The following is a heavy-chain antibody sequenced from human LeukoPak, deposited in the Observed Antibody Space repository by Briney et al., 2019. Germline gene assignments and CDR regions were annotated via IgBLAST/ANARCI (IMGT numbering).Heavy chain of an antibody. CDR1: GGSISSYY. CDR3: ANGDYGMAFDY. J-gene: IGHJ4*02. V-gene: IGHV4-59*01. CDR2: IYYSGST. Sequence: PSETLSLTCTVSGGSISSYYWSWIRQPPGKGLEWIGYIYYSGSTNYNPSLKSRVTISVDTSKNQFSLKLSSVTAADTAVYYCANGDYGMAFDYRGQGTLVTVSS. D-gene: IGHD4-17*01.